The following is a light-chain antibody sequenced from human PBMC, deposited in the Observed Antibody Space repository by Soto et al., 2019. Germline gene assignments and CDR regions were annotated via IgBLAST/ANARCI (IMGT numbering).Light chain of an antibody. CDR2: ESS. V-gene: IGKV3-11*01. Sequence: EILMTQSPATLSVSPGERATLSCKASQSVSSSLDWYQQKPGQAPRLLIYESSNRATGIAARFSGSGSGTDFTLTISSLEPEDFAVYYCHQRSSWPWTFGQGTKVDI. CDR1: QSVSSS. CDR3: HQRSSWPWT. J-gene: IGKJ1*01.